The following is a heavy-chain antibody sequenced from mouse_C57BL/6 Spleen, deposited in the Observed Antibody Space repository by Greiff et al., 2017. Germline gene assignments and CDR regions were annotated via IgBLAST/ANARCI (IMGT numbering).Heavy chain of an antibody. D-gene: IGHD3-2*02. Sequence: VQLQQSGAELVRPGASVTLSCKASGYTFTDYEMHWVKQTPVHGLEWIGAIDPETGGTAYNQKFKGKAILTADKSSSTAYMALRSLTSEDSAVYYCTRQLRGDYWGQGTTLTVSS. CDR2: IDPETGGT. CDR1: GYTFTDYE. J-gene: IGHJ2*01. CDR3: TRQLRGDY. V-gene: IGHV1-15*01.